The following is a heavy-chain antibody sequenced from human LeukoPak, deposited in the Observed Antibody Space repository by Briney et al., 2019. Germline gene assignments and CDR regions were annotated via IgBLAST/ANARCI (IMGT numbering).Heavy chain of an antibody. J-gene: IGHJ3*02. D-gene: IGHD3-10*01. V-gene: IGHV3-9*01. CDR2: ISWNSGSI. CDR3: AKGLYYYGSGTRADAFDI. Sequence: GGSLRLSCAASGFTFDDYAMHWVRQAPGKGMEWVSGISWNSGSIGYADSVKGRFTISRDNAKYSLYLQMNSLRAEDTALYYCAKGLYYYGSGTRADAFDIWGQGTMVTVSS. CDR1: GFTFDDYA.